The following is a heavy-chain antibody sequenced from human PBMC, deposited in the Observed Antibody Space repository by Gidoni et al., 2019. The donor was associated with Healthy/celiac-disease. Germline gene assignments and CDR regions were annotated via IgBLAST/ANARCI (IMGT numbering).Heavy chain of an antibody. Sequence: QVQLQESGPGLVKPSETLSLTCPVAGGSISSYYWSWIRQPPGTGLEWIGYIYYSGSTNYNPSLKSRVTISVDTSKHQFSLKLSSVTAADTAVYYCARVAGKRWAAPDYWGQGTLVTVSS. CDR2: IYYSGST. V-gene: IGHV4-59*01. CDR1: GGSISSYY. CDR3: ARVAGKRWAAPDY. J-gene: IGHJ4*02. D-gene: IGHD2-15*01.